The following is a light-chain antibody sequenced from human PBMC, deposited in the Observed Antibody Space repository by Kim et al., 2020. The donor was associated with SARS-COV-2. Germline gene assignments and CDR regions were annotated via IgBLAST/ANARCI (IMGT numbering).Light chain of an antibody. CDR2: SAS. J-gene: IGKJ2*01. CDR3: QQYGTSPPYT. CDR1: QTVCSTC. Sequence: SPRETAALCCRARQTVCSTCLDWYQQKPGQAPRLLIYSASTRATGIPDRFSGGGSGTDFNLTISRLEPEDFAVYYCQQYGTSPPYTFGQGTKRRS. V-gene: IGKV3-20*01.